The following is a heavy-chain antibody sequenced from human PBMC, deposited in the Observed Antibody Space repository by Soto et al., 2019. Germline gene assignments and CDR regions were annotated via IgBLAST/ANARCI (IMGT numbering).Heavy chain of an antibody. V-gene: IGHV1-18*01. CDR3: ARDRLRGYDSSGFYS. D-gene: IGHD3-22*01. CDR1: GYSFRSYG. J-gene: IGHJ5*02. Sequence: QVQLVQSGGELRKPGASVKVSCEASGYSFRSYGIIWVRQAPGQGLEWMGWINPYNGNRNYAQKFEDRITMTTDTSTNTVYMELRSLRSDDTAVYYCARDRLRGYDSSGFYSWGQGTLVIVSS. CDR2: INPYNGNR.